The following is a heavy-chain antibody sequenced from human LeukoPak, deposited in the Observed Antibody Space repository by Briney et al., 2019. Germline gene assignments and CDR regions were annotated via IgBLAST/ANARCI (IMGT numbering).Heavy chain of an antibody. CDR1: GGSFSGYY. Sequence: SENLSRTCAVYGGSFSGYYWGWLPQPPGKGLEWFGEINHSGSTNYYPSLKSRVTISVDTSKNQFSLKLSSVTAADTAVYYCAREGIVVVPAAISLGYFDYWGQGTLVTVSS. CDR3: AREGIVVVPAAISLGYFDY. J-gene: IGHJ4*02. D-gene: IGHD2-2*01. CDR2: INHSGST. V-gene: IGHV4-34*01.